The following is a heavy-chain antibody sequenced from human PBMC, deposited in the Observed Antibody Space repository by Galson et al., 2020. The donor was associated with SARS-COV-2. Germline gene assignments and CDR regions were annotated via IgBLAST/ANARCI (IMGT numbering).Heavy chain of an antibody. V-gene: IGHV1-24*01. Sequence: GESLKISCKVSGYTLTELSMHWVRQAPGKGLEWMGGFDPEDGETIYAQKFQGRVTMTEDTSTDTAYMELSSLRSEDTAVYYCATGPVAGKGNWFDPWGQGTLVTVSS. CDR3: ATGPVAGKGNWFDP. CDR1: GYTLTELS. J-gene: IGHJ5*02. CDR2: FDPEDGET. D-gene: IGHD6-19*01.